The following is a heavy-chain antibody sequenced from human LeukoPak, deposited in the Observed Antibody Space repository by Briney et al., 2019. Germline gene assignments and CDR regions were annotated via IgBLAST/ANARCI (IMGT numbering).Heavy chain of an antibody. CDR2: IWYDGSNK. CDR1: GFTFSSYG. D-gene: IGHD1-1*01. V-gene: IGHV3-33*01. CDR3: ARLRGLERHFDY. J-gene: IGHJ4*02. Sequence: PGRSLRLSCAASGFTFSSYGMHWVRQAPGKGLEWVAVIWYDGSNKYYADSVKGRFTISRDNSKNTLYLQMNSLRAEDTAVYYCARLRGLERHFDYWGQGTLVTVSS.